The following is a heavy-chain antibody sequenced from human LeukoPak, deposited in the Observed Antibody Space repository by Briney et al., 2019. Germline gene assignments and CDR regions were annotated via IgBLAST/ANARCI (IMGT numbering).Heavy chain of an antibody. V-gene: IGHV4-34*01. CDR1: GGSFSGYY. J-gene: IGHJ3*02. CDR2: INHSGST. Sequence: SETLSLTCAVYGGSFSGYYWSWIRQPPGKGLEWIGEINHSGSTNYNPSLKSRVTISVDTSKNQFSLKLSSVTAADTAVYYCASLWPYQLSAFDIWGQGTTVTVSS. CDR3: ASLWPYQLSAFDI. D-gene: IGHD2-2*01.